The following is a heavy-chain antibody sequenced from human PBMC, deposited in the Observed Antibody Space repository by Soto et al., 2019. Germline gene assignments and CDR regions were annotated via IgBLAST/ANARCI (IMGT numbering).Heavy chain of an antibody. V-gene: IGHV1-18*01. CDR2: INAYNGNT. J-gene: IGHJ5*02. CDR1: GYTFTSYA. Sequence: GASVKVSCKASGYTFTSYAMHWVRQAPGQRLEWMGWINAYNGNTNYAQKLQGRVTMTTDTSTSTAYMELRSLRSDDTAVYYCARVEPARITIFGVVHPHFDPWGQGTLVTVSS. CDR3: ARVEPARITIFGVVHPHFDP. D-gene: IGHD3-3*01.